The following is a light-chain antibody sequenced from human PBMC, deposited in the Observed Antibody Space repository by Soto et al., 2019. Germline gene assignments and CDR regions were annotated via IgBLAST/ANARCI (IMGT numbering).Light chain of an antibody. Sequence: DIQLTQSPSTLSASVGDRVTITCRASQSVITWLAWYQQRPGKAPKLLIYDASSLESGVPSRFSGSGSGTDFTLTISSLQPEDFATYYCQQSYSTPLTFGGGTKVEIK. CDR2: DAS. CDR3: QQSYSTPLT. J-gene: IGKJ4*01. CDR1: QSVITW. V-gene: IGKV1-39*01.